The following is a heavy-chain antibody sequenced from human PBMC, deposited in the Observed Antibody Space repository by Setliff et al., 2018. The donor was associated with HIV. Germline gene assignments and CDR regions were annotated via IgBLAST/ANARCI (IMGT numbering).Heavy chain of an antibody. CDR3: VRDTFDGRSYYGWDV. Sequence: GESLKISCAASGFTFSNSWMHWARQAPGKGLVWVSRINTDGSSTSYADSVKGRFTISRDNAKNTLYLQMNSLRTEDTAVYYCVRDTFDGRSYYGWDVWGQGTTVTVSS. CDR2: INTDGSST. CDR1: GFTFSNSW. V-gene: IGHV3-74*01. J-gene: IGHJ6*02. D-gene: IGHD3-9*01.